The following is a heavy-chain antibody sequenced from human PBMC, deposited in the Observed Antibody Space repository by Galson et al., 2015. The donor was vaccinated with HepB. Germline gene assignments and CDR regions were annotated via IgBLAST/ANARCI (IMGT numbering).Heavy chain of an antibody. D-gene: IGHD3-16*01. CDR2: ISGSGGST. V-gene: IGHV3-23*01. Sequence: SLRLSCAASGFTFSSYAMSWVRLAPGKGLEWVSAISGSGGSTYYADSVKGRFTISRDNSKNTLYLQMNSLRAGDTAVYYCAKDWAIRGTFDIWGQGTMVTVSS. CDR3: AKDWAIRGTFDI. J-gene: IGHJ3*02. CDR1: GFTFSSYA.